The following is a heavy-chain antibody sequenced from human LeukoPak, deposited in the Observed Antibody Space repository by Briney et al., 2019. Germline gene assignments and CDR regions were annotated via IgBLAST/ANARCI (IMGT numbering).Heavy chain of an antibody. CDR2: IIPIFGTA. J-gene: IGHJ4*02. CDR1: GGTFSSYA. V-gene: IGHV1-69*05. CDR3: AMRNNWGTDY. Sequence: ASVKVSCKASGGTFSSYAISWVRQAPGQGLEWMGGIIPIFGTANYAQKFQGRVTITTDESTSTAYMELSSLRSEDTAVYYCAMRNNWGTDYWGQGTLVTVSS. D-gene: IGHD7-27*01.